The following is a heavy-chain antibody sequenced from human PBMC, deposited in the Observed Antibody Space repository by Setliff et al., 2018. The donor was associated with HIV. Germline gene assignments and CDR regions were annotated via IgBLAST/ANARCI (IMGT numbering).Heavy chain of an antibody. V-gene: IGHV3-23*01. J-gene: IGHJ4*02. D-gene: IGHD4-17*01. Sequence: LRLSCAASGFSFSNFAMNWVRQAPGKGLEWVSGISDSGGASHYADSVKGRFTISRDNSKNTLHLQMDSLRVEDTAVYYCARDPNGGYGDYFDYWGQGTLVTVSS. CDR3: ARDPNGGYGDYFDY. CDR2: ISDSGGAS. CDR1: GFSFSNFA.